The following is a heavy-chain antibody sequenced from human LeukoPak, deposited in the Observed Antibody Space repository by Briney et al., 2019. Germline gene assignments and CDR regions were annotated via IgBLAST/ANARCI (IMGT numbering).Heavy chain of an antibody. V-gene: IGHV4-34*01. CDR1: GGSFSGYY. J-gene: IGHJ4*02. D-gene: IGHD3-22*01. CDR2: INHSGST. Sequence: SETLSLTCAVYGGSFSGYYWSWIRQPPGKGLEWIGEINHSGSTNYNPSLKSRVTISVDTSKNQFSLKLSSVTAADTAVYYCARGRRYYYDSSGYYYYFDYWGQGTLVTVSS. CDR3: ARGRRYYYDSSGYYYYFDY.